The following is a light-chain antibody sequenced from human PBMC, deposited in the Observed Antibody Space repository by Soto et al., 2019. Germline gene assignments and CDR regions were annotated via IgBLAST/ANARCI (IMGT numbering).Light chain of an antibody. CDR3: KSYAGSKTYV. J-gene: IGLJ1*01. V-gene: IGLV1-44*01. Sequence: QSVLTQPPSASGTPGQRVTISCSGGSSNIGSKTINWYQQFPGKAPRLIIYEVVQRPSGVPDRFSGSKSGNTASLTVSGLQAADEADYFCKSYAGSKTYVLGSGTKVTVL. CDR1: SSNIGSKT. CDR2: EVV.